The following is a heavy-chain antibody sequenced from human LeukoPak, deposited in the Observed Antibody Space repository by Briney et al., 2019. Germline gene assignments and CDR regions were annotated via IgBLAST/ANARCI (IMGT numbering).Heavy chain of an antibody. D-gene: IGHD4-11*01. J-gene: IGHJ4*02. CDR2: IKQDGSEK. CDR1: GFTFSSYW. V-gene: IGHV3-7*01. Sequence: GGSLRLSCVASGFTFSSYWMSWVRQAPGKGLELVASIKQDGSEKFYVDSVKGRFTISKDNAKNSLYLQINSLRAEDTAVYYCAREDHSKYEYWGQGTLVTVSS. CDR3: AREDHSKYEY.